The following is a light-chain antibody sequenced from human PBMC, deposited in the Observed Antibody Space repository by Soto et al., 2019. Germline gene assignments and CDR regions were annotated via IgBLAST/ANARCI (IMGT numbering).Light chain of an antibody. CDR2: DAS. V-gene: IGKV1-5*01. CDR1: QNISVW. Sequence: DIQMTQSPSTLSASVGDGVTITCRASQNISVWLAWYQQRPGKAPKFLIYDASNLETGVSSRFSGSGSGTEFTLTIRSLQPDDFATYYGQHDDSSSPTFGQGTKLEIK. CDR3: QHDDSSSPT. J-gene: IGKJ2*01.